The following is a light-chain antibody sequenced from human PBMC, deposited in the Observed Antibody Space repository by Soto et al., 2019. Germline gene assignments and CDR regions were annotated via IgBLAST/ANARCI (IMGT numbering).Light chain of an antibody. CDR1: QSINTR. J-gene: IGKJ1*01. CDR3: QEYSSYWT. Sequence: IQMTQSPSTLSASAGDRVTITCRASQSINTRLAWYQQKPGKAPKLLIYDASNLESGVPSRFSGSGSGTEFTLIISSLQSDDFATYYCQEYSSYWTFGQGTKV. V-gene: IGKV1-5*01. CDR2: DAS.